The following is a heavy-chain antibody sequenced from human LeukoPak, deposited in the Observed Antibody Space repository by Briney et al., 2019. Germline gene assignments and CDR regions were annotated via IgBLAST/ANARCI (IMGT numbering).Heavy chain of an antibody. Sequence: GASVKVSCKASGYTFTGYYMHWVRQAPGQGLEWMGWINPNSGDTHYAQKFQGRVTMTGDTSISTAYMELSRLRSGDTAVYYCARGGLSGSYYVDYWGQGTLVTVSS. J-gene: IGHJ4*02. CDR3: ARGGLSGSYYVDY. D-gene: IGHD1-26*01. V-gene: IGHV1-2*02. CDR1: GYTFTGYY. CDR2: INPNSGDT.